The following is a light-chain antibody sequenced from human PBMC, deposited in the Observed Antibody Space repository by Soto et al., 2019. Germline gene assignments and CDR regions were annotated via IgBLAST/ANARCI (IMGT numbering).Light chain of an antibody. V-gene: IGKV3-20*01. J-gene: IGKJ1*01. CDR1: QSVSSRY. CDR2: GAG. CDR3: QHYGSSPRT. Sequence: EIVLTQAPSTLSLPPVKNATLSCRARQSVSSRYLAWYQQKPGRAPRPLIYGAGSRATGIPDRFSGSGSGTDFTLTINRLEPEDFAVYYCQHYGSSPRTFGQGTKVDIK.